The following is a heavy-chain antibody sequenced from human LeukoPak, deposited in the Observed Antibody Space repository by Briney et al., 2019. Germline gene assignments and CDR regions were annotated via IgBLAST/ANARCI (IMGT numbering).Heavy chain of an antibody. CDR1: GFTFSSYG. Sequence: GGSLRLSCAASGFTFSSYGTHWVRQAPGKGLEWVAVIWYDGSNKYYADSVKGRFTISRDNSKNTLYLQMNSLRAEDTAVYYCARARGYSEDAFDIWGQGTMVTVSS. J-gene: IGHJ3*02. V-gene: IGHV3-33*01. D-gene: IGHD5-18*01. CDR3: ARARGYSEDAFDI. CDR2: IWYDGSNK.